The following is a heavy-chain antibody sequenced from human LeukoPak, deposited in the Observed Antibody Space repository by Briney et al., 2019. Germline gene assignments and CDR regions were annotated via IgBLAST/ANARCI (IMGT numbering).Heavy chain of an antibody. CDR3: ARLDDSLYYYYGMDV. J-gene: IGHJ6*02. V-gene: IGHV1-69*10. CDR1: GGTFSSYA. Sequence: GASVKVSCKASGGTFSSYATSWVRQAPGQGLEWMGGIIPILGIANYAQKFQGRVTITADKSASTAYMELSSLRSEDTAVYYCARLDDSLYYYYGMDVWGQGTMVTVSS. CDR2: IIPILGIA. D-gene: IGHD3/OR15-3a*01.